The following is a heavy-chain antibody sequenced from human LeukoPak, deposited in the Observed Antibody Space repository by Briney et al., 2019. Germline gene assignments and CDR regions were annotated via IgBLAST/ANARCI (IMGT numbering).Heavy chain of an antibody. CDR1: GFTLSRYN. CDR2: ISSNGGST. Sequence: WGSLRLSCAASGFTLSRYNLHWVRQAPGKRLEYISGISSNGGSTYYADSVKGRFIISRDDSRNTLYLQMNSLRPEDTAVYYCAKAIWVAATSSWFCLDYWGQGTLVTASS. J-gene: IGHJ4*02. V-gene: IGHV3-64*04. CDR3: AKAIWVAATSSWFCLDY. D-gene: IGHD3-10*01.